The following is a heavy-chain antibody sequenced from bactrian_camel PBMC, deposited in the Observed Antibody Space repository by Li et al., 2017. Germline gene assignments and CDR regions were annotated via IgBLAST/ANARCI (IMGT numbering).Heavy chain of an antibody. J-gene: IGHJ4*01. Sequence: HVQLVESGGGSVQAGGSLRLSCAASGYSDSSSCMAWFRQAPEKERTGVALIDSAGSTAHISSVKGRFTISRDNSKNMVYLQLANLKPEDTGTYFCVWGDTRYHVAAKGQGTQVTVS. CDR2: IDSAGST. D-gene: IGHD5*01. CDR1: GYSDSSSC. V-gene: IGHV3S53*01.